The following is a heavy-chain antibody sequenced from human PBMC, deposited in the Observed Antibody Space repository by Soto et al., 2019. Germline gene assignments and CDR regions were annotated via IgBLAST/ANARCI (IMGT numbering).Heavy chain of an antibody. CDR1: GYTLTELS. Sequence: ASVKVSCKVSGYTLTELSIHWVRQAPGEGLEWMGGFDLENGETIYAQRFQGRVTMTEESSADTPYMELSSLRSEDTAVYYFAIAVRPSNQFDHWGQGTMVTVSS. CDR2: FDLENGET. D-gene: IGHD3-10*01. CDR3: AIAVRPSNQFDH. J-gene: IGHJ4*02. V-gene: IGHV1-24*01.